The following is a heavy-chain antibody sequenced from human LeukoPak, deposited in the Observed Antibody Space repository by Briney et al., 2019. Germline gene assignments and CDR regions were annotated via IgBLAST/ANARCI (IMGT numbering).Heavy chain of an antibody. Sequence: KPSETLSLTCTASGGSINSYYWSWIRQPPGKGLEWIGYIYYSGSTNYNPSLKSRVTISVDTSKNQFSLKLSSVTAADTAVYYCARGGARGWFDPWGQGTLVTVSS. D-gene: IGHD3-16*01. V-gene: IGHV4-59*01. J-gene: IGHJ5*02. CDR1: GGSINSYY. CDR2: IYYSGST. CDR3: ARGGARGWFDP.